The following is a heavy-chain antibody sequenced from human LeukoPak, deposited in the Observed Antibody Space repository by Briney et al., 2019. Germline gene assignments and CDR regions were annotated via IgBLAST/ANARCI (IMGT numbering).Heavy chain of an antibody. CDR3: ARDKAAAGTMDY. CDR2: ISYDGSSK. V-gene: IGHV3-30*04. CDR1: GFTFSSYA. D-gene: IGHD6-13*01. J-gene: IGHJ4*02. Sequence: GGSLRLSCAASGFTFSSYAMHWVRQAPGKGLEWVAVISYDGSSKYYADSVKGRFTISRDNSKNTLYLQMNSLRAEDTAVYYCARDKAAAGTMDYWGQGTLVTVSS.